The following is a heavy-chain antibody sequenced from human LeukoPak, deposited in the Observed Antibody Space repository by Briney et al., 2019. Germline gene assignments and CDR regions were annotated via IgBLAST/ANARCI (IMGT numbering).Heavy chain of an antibody. J-gene: IGHJ4*02. CDR1: GGSFSGHY. CDR2: INHSGST. D-gene: IGHD3-22*01. V-gene: IGHV4-34*01. CDR3: ARGPKYYYDSSGYYFFDY. Sequence: SETLSLTCAVYGGSFSGHYWSWIRQPPGKGLEWIGEINHSGSTNYNPSLKSRVTISVDTSKNQFSLKLSSVTAADTAVYYCARGPKYYYDSSGYYFFDYWGQGTLVTVSS.